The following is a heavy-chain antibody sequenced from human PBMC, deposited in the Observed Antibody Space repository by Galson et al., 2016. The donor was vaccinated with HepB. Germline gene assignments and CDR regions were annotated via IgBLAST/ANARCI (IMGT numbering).Heavy chain of an antibody. CDR3: AEGTTDLGDD. J-gene: IGHJ3*01. D-gene: IGHD4-11*01. CDR2: ISTSGSST. V-gene: IGHV3-23*01. Sequence: SLRLSCAASGFAFSVYGMTWVRQAPRKGLEWVSAISTSGSSTDYADSVKGRFTISRDNSKNTLYLQMNSLRAEDTAVYYCAEGTTDLGDDWGHGTKVLDSS. CDR1: GFAFSVYG.